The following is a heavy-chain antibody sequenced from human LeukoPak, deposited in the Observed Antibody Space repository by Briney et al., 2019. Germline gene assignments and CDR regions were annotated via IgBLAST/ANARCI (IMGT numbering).Heavy chain of an antibody. CDR2: IKQDGNEK. V-gene: IGHV3-7*01. CDR3: ARRGTTAVPVFWFDP. Sequence: GGSLRLSCAASGFTFSSYWMSWVRQAPGKGMEWVASIKQDGNEKYYLDSLEGRFTISRDNAKNSVHLQINRLRAQDTAVYYCARRGTTAVPVFWFDPWGQGTLVIVSS. D-gene: IGHD6-19*01. J-gene: IGHJ5*02. CDR1: GFTFSSYW.